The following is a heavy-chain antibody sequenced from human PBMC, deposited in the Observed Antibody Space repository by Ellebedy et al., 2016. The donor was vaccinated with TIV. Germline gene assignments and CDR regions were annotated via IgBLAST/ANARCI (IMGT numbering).Heavy chain of an antibody. Sequence: GESLKISXAASGFTFNNYAMSWVRQAPGKGLECVSGISISGDSAHYADSVRGRFTISRDTSKNTLYLQMNSLRPDDTAVYYCAKDRSDVLTWFKGAFDYWGQGTLVTVSS. J-gene: IGHJ4*02. CDR2: ISISGDSA. V-gene: IGHV3-23*01. CDR1: GFTFNNYA. D-gene: IGHD3-9*01. CDR3: AKDRSDVLTWFKGAFDY.